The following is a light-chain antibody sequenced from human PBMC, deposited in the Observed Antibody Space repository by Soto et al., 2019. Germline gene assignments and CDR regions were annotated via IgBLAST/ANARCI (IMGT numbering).Light chain of an antibody. CDR1: QGIATY. V-gene: IGKV1-9*01. Sequence: QLTQSPSSLSASIGDRVTITCRASQGIATYLAWYQQKPGQAPNLLIYSASTLQSGVPSRFSGGGSGTEFTLTISSLQPEAFATYYCQQLNSYPLTFGGGTKVEI. CDR2: SAS. J-gene: IGKJ4*01. CDR3: QQLNSYPLT.